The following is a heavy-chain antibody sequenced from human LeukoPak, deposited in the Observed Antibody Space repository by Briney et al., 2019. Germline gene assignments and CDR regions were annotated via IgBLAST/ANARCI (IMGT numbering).Heavy chain of an antibody. V-gene: IGHV3-74*01. CDR3: ARDGDVYGIDY. Sequence: GGSLRLSCAASGFTFSSNAMSWVRQAPGKGLVWVSRISDGGSTTTYADSVKGRFTISRDNAKNTLYLQMNGLRAEDTAVYYCARDGDVYGIDYWGQGTLVTVSS. J-gene: IGHJ4*02. CDR2: ISDGGSTT. CDR1: GFTFSSNA. D-gene: IGHD2-21*02.